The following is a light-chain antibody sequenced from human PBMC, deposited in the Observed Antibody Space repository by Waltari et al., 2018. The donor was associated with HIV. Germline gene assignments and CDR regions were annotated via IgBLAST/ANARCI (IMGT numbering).Light chain of an antibody. CDR2: DAS. V-gene: IGKV1-39*01. CDR3: QQSYSSPLT. Sequence: DIQMTQSPSSLSASVGDRITIVCRASQTISRSLNWYQQKAGKAPTLLIFDASTLQTGVPSRFSGRVSGPEFTLTISNLQPEDFATYYCQQSYSSPLTFGPGTKVDVK. CDR1: QTISRS. J-gene: IGKJ3*01.